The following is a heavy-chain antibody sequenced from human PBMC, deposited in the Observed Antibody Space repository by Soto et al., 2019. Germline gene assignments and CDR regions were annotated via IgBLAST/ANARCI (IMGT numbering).Heavy chain of an antibody. CDR3: ARAITVTKYYFDY. Sequence: ASVKVSCKASGGTFSRYTISWVRQDPGQGLEWMGRIIPILGIANYAQKFQGRVTITADKSTSTAYMELSSLRSEDTAVYYCARAITVTKYYFDYWGQGTLVTVSS. CDR2: IIPILGIA. D-gene: IGHD1-20*01. J-gene: IGHJ4*02. CDR1: GGTFSRYT. V-gene: IGHV1-69*02.